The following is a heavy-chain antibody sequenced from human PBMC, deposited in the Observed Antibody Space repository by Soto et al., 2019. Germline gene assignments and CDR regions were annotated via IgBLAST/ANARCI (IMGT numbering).Heavy chain of an antibody. D-gene: IGHD3-22*01. V-gene: IGHV3-21*01. Sequence: PGGSLRLSSAASGFTLSSYSMNWVRQAPGKGLEWVSSSSSSSSYIYYADSVKGRFTISRDNAKNSLYLQMNSLRAEDTAVYYCARDTGALTYYYDSSGGYYGMDVWGQGTTVTVS. CDR2: SSSSSSYI. CDR3: ARDTGALTYYYDSSGGYYGMDV. J-gene: IGHJ6*02. CDR1: GFTLSSYS.